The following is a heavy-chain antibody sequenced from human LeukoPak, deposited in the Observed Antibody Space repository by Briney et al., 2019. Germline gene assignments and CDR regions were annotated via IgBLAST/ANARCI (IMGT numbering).Heavy chain of an antibody. CDR3: ARERRYDFWSGYVFDY. CDR2: IYHSGST. CDR1: GYSISSGYY. Sequence: PSETLSLTCAVSGYSISSGYYWGWIRQPPGKGLEWIGSIYHSGSTYYNPSLKSRVTISVDTSKNQFSLKLSSVTAADTAVYYCARERRYDFWSGYVFDYWGQGTLVTVSS. V-gene: IGHV4-38-2*02. D-gene: IGHD3/OR15-3a*01. J-gene: IGHJ4*02.